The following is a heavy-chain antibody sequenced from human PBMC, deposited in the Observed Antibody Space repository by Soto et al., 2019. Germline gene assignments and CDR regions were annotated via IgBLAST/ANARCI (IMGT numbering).Heavy chain of an antibody. Sequence: GASVKVSCKASGYTFTSYGISWVRQAPGQGLEWMGRIIPILGIANYAQKFQGRVTITADKSTSTAYMELSSLRSEDTAVYYCATRTYDSSGYYTYYYYGMDVWGQGTTVTVSS. CDR2: IIPILGIA. CDR3: ATRTYDSSGYYTYYYYGMDV. V-gene: IGHV1-69*04. CDR1: GYTFTSYG. D-gene: IGHD3-22*01. J-gene: IGHJ6*02.